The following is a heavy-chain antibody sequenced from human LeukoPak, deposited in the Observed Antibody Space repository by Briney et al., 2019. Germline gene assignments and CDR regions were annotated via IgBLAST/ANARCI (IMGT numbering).Heavy chain of an antibody. CDR1: GFTFTNYG. CDR3: VKDDGRVKGHIDY. CDR2: IWYDGSKR. Sequence: NPGKSLRLXCAASGFTFTNYGMHWVRQAPGKELEWVAVIWYDGSKRYYADSVKGRFTISRDNSKNTVYMQMNSMRVEDTAVYYCVKDDGRVKGHIDYWGQGTPVTVS. J-gene: IGHJ4*02. D-gene: IGHD5-24*01. V-gene: IGHV3-33*06.